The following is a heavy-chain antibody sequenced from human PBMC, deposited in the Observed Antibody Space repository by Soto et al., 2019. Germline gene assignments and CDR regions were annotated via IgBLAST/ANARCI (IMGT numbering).Heavy chain of an antibody. CDR3: ARDPPLNYDFWSGDYYGMDV. CDR2: IFPIFGTA. D-gene: IGHD3-3*01. Sequence: QVQLVQSGAEVKKPGSSVKVSCKASGGTFSSYAISWVRQAPGQGLEWMGGIFPIFGTANYAQKFQGRVTITADESTSTAYMELSSLRSEDTAVYYCARDPPLNYDFWSGDYYGMDVWGQGTTVTVSS. CDR1: GGTFSSYA. V-gene: IGHV1-69*01. J-gene: IGHJ6*02.